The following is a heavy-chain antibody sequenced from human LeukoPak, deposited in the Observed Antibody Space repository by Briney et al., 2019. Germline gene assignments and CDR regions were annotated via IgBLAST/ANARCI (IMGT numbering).Heavy chain of an antibody. CDR3: ARSGYSSSWFPGPNWFDP. D-gene: IGHD6-13*01. CDR1: GGSISSYY. Sequence: PSETLSLTCTVSGGSISSYYWSWIRQPPGKGLEWIGYIYYSGSTNYNPSLKSRVTISVDTSKNQFSLKLSSVTAADTAVYYCARSGYSSSWFPGPNWFDPWGQGTLVTVSS. CDR2: IYYSGST. V-gene: IGHV4-59*01. J-gene: IGHJ5*02.